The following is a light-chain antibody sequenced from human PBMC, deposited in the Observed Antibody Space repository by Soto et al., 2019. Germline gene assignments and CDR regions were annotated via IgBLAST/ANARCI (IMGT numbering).Light chain of an antibody. CDR3: SSYTSSTTLYV. Sequence: QSALTQPASVSGSPGQSITISCTGTSSDVGGYNYVSWYQQHPGKAPKLMIYEVSNRPSGVSNRFSGCKSGNTASLTISGLQAEDEADYYCSSYTSSTTLYVCGTGTKVTVL. J-gene: IGLJ1*01. CDR1: SSDVGGYNY. CDR2: EVS. V-gene: IGLV2-14*01.